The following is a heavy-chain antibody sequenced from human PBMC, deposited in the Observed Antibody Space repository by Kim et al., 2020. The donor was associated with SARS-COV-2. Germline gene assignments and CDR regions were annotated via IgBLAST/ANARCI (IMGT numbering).Heavy chain of an antibody. V-gene: IGHV1-18*04. CDR3: ARDRDGSQTNLLLWFGDPPGGFDY. CDR2: ISAYNGNT. D-gene: IGHD3-10*01. CDR1: GYTFTSYG. Sequence: ASVKVSCKASGYTFTSYGISWVRQAPGQGLEWMGWISAYNGNTNYAQKLQGRVTMTTDTSTSTAYMELRSLRSDDTAVYYCARDRDGSQTNLLLWFGDPPGGFDYWGQGTLVTVSS. J-gene: IGHJ4*02.